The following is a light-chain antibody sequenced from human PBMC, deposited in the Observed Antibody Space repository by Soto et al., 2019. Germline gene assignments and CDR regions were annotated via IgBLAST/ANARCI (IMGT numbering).Light chain of an antibody. V-gene: IGLV2-14*01. CDR1: SSDIGAYDY. CDR3: FSFTTTGAHV. CDR2: EVN. J-gene: IGLJ1*01. Sequence: QSALTQPASLSGSPGQSITISCTGTSSDIGAYDYVSWFQQHPGTAPKLMISEVNNRPSGVSNRCSGSRSGNTAYLTISGLQVEDEADYFCFSFTTTGAHVFGTGTKVTVL.